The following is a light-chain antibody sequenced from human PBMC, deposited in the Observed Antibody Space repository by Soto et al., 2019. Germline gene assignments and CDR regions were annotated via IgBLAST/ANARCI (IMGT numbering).Light chain of an antibody. CDR2: AAS. J-gene: IGKJ1*01. CDR3: QQTYSALWT. V-gene: IGKV1-39*01. Sequence: DIQMTQSPSSLSASVGDRVTISCRASQTITTYLNWYHQKPGKAPKLLIYAASSLQSGDPSRFSGSGSGTDFTRTISSLQPEDFAAYYCQQTYSALWTFGQGTKLEIK. CDR1: QTITTY.